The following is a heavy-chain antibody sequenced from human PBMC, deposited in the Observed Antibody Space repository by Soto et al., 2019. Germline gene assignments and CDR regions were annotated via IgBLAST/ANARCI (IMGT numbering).Heavy chain of an antibody. Sequence: PGGSLRLSCTASGFTFSRHWMHWVRQAPGKGLVWVSRINHDGSSTSYADSVKGRFTISRDNAMNTLDLQMNSLRAEDTAVYYCARDLYGDYGNDYWGQGTLVTVSS. J-gene: IGHJ4*02. CDR2: INHDGSST. V-gene: IGHV3-74*01. CDR3: ARDLYGDYGNDY. D-gene: IGHD4-17*01. CDR1: GFTFSRHW.